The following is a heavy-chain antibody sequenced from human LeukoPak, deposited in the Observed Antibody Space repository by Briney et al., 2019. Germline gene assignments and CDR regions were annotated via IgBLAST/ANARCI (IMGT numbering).Heavy chain of an antibody. CDR1: GRSFSGYY. CDR3: ARGNGTHYFDY. V-gene: IGHV4-34*01. Sequence: SETLSLTCAVYGRSFSGYYWSWIRQPPGKGLEWIGEINHSGSTNYNPSLKSRVTISVDTSKNQFSLKLSSVTAADTAVYYCARGNGTHYFDYWGQGTLVTVSS. CDR2: INHSGST. J-gene: IGHJ4*02.